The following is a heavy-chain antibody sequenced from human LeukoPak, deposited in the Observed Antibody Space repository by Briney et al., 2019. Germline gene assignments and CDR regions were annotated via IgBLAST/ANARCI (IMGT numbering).Heavy chain of an antibody. CDR1: GGSISSYY. J-gene: IGHJ5*02. V-gene: IGHV4-59*01. CDR3: ARDAHPTHYDFWSGQYYNWFDP. Sequence: SETLSLTCTVSGGSISSYYWSWIRQPPGKGLEWIGYMYYSGSTNYNPSLKSRVTISVDTSKNQFSLKLSSVTAADTAVYYCARDAHPTHYDFWSGQYYNWFDPWGQGTLVTVSS. CDR2: MYYSGST. D-gene: IGHD3-3*01.